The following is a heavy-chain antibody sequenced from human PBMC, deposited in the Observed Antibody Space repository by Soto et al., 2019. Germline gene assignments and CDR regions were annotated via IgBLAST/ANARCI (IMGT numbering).Heavy chain of an antibody. J-gene: IGHJ6*02. CDR2: IKSKADGGTT. Sequence: PGGSLRLSCAASGFTFSNAWMSWVRQAPGKGLEWVGRIKSKADGGTTDYAAPVKGRFTISRDDSKNTLYLQMNSLKTEDTAVYYCTTDEYNTYYYGMDVWGQGTTVTVSS. V-gene: IGHV3-15*01. CDR3: TTDEYNTYYYGMDV. D-gene: IGHD1-20*01. CDR1: GFTFSNAW.